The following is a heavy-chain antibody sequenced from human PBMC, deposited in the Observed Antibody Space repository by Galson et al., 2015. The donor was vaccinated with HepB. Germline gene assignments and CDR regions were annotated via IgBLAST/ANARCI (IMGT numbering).Heavy chain of an antibody. CDR3: ARGTLDFWSGYYTYFDY. V-gene: IGHV4-31*03. CDR2: IYYSGST. Sequence: LSLTCTVSGGSISSGGYYWSWIRQHPGKGLEWIGYIYYSGSTYYNPSLKSRVTISVDTSKNQFSLKLSSVTAADTAVYYCARGTLDFWSGYYTYFDYWGQGALVTVSS. CDR1: GGSISSGGYY. D-gene: IGHD3-3*01. J-gene: IGHJ4*02.